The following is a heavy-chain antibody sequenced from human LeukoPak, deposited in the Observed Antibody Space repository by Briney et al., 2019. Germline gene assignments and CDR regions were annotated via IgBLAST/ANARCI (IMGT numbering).Heavy chain of an antibody. CDR3: AKVGVNYYSEYIDC. J-gene: IGHJ4*02. Sequence: GGSLRLSCAASGFTFSSYGMHWVRQAPGKGLEWVAVISYDGSNKYYADSVKGQFTISRQNSKNTLYLHMNTLRAEDTAVYYCAKVGVNYYSEYIDCWGQGILVTVTS. D-gene: IGHD3-22*01. V-gene: IGHV3-30*18. CDR1: GFTFSSYG. CDR2: ISYDGSNK.